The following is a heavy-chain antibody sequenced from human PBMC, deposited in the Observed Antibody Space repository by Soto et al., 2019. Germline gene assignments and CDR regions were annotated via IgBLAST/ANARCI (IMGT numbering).Heavy chain of an antibody. CDR2: IYWDDDK. D-gene: IGHD3-3*01. J-gene: IGHJ4*02. CDR3: AHRILRTVFGLVTTTAIYFDF. V-gene: IGHV2-5*02. CDR1: GFSLTTSGVG. Sequence: QITLNESGPTVVKPAEPLTLTYTFSGFSLTTSGVGVGWIRQSPGKAPEWLALIYWDDDKRYSASLKSRLTITKDTSKNQVVLTMASVDPADTATYYCAHRILRTVFGLVTTTAIYFDFWGQGTPVVVSS.